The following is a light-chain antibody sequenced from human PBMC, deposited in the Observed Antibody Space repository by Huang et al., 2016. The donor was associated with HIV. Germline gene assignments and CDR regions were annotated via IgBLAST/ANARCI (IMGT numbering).Light chain of an antibody. Sequence: DIQMTQSPSALSASVGDRVTITCRASQSIGTWLAWYQQKPRKPPKLLIYKASTLQGGVPSRFGGGGSGTEFTLTISSLQPDDFATYFCQQYNSYSGKFGQGTKVE. CDR3: QQYNSYSGK. V-gene: IGKV1-5*03. CDR1: QSIGTW. CDR2: KAS. J-gene: IGKJ1*01.